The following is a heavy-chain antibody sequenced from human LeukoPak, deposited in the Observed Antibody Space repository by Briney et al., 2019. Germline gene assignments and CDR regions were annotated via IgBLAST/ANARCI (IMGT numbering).Heavy chain of an antibody. V-gene: IGHV3-23*01. Sequence: PGGSLRLSCAASGFTFSNYAMSWVRQAPGKGLEWVSTISGSGGSTYYADSVKGRFTISRDNSKNTLYLQMNSLRAEDAALYSCAKLVAVSGTDDYWGQGTLVTVSS. D-gene: IGHD6-19*01. CDR2: ISGSGGST. J-gene: IGHJ4*02. CDR3: AKLVAVSGTDDY. CDR1: GFTFSNYA.